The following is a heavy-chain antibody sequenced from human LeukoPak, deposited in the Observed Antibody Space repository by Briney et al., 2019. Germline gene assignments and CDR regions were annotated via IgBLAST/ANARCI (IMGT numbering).Heavy chain of an antibody. CDR1: SGSISSSSYY. J-gene: IGHJ3*02. Sequence: SETLSLTCTVSSGSISSSSYYWGWIRQPPGKGLEWIGSIYYSGRTYYNASLKSRVTISVDTSKKQFSLKLSSVTAADTAVYYCARHGGTMVRATGAFDIWGQGTMVTVSS. CDR2: IYYSGRT. CDR3: ARHGGTMVRATGAFDI. V-gene: IGHV4-39*01. D-gene: IGHD3-10*01.